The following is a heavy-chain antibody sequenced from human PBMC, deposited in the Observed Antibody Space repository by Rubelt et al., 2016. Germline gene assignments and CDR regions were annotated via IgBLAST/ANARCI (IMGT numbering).Heavy chain of an antibody. CDR1: GYTFTSYA. V-gene: IGHV1-3*01. CDR3: ARAQRIRLLMVYAPTFDY. J-gene: IGHJ4*02. Sequence: QVQLVQSGAEVKKPGASVKVSCKASGYTFTSYAMHWVRQAPGQRLEWMGWINAGNGNTKYSLKFQGRVTITRDTSASTAYMELSSLRSEDTAVYYCARAQRIRLLMVYAPTFDYWGQGTLVTVSS. CDR2: INAGNGNT. D-gene: IGHD2-8*01.